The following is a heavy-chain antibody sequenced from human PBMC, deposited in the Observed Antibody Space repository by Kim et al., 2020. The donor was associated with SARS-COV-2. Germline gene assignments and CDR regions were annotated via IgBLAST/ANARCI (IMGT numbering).Heavy chain of an antibody. D-gene: IGHD6-13*01. CDR3: ARRRKGYGCAWYDY. CDR1: GFSFSSYA. J-gene: IGHJ4*02. V-gene: IGHV3-64*01. Sequence: GGSLRLSCVVSGFSFSSYAMHWVRQVPGKGLEYVSAISNTGDSTYYANSVKGRFTLSRDNSKNTLYLQMGSLRTDDMAVYYCARRRKGYGCAWYDYWGQGTLVTVSS. CDR2: ISNTGDST.